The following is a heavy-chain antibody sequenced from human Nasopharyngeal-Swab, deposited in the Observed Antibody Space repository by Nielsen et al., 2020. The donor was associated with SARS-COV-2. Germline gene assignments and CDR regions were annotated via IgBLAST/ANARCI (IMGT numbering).Heavy chain of an antibody. CDR1: GFTFSSYG. V-gene: IGHV3-33*06. CDR3: AKAGVEGSGSYFPYYYYYMDV. CDR2: IWYDGSNK. D-gene: IGHD3-10*01. J-gene: IGHJ6*03. Sequence: GGSLRLSCAASGFTFSSYGMHWVRQAPGKGLEWVAVIWYDGSNKYYADSVKGRFTISRDNSKNTLYLQMNSLRAEDTAVYYCAKAGVEGSGSYFPYYYYYMDVWGKGTTVTVSS.